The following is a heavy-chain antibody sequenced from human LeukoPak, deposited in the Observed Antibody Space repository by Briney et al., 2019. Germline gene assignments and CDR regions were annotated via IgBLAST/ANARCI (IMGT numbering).Heavy chain of an antibody. CDR2: INPNRGGT. J-gene: IGHJ4*02. V-gene: IGHV1-2*02. D-gene: IGHD4-23*01. CDR1: GYTFTGYY. CDR3: ARGGYGGGNSGVIDS. Sequence: GASVKVSCKASGYTFTGYYIHWVRQAPGQGLEWMGWINPNRGGTYYAQKFRGRVTMTRDTSISTAYMELSGLRFDDTGLYYCARGGYGGGNSGVIDSWGQGTLVTVSS.